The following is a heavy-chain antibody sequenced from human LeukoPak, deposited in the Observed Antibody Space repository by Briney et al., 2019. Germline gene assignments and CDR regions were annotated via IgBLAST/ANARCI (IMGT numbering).Heavy chain of an antibody. CDR1: GFTFSSYG. CDR2: ISGNGGST. Sequence: GTLRLSCAASGFTFSSYGMSWVRQAPGKGLEWVSAISGNGGSTYYADSVKGRFAISRDTSKNTLYLQMNSLRAEDTAVYYCAELGITMIGGVWGKGTTVTISS. CDR3: AELGITMIGGV. D-gene: IGHD3-10*02. J-gene: IGHJ6*04. V-gene: IGHV3-23*01.